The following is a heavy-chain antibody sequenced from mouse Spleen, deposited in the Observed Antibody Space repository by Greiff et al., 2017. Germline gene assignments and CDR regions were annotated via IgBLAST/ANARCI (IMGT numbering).Heavy chain of an antibody. J-gene: IGHJ1*01. D-gene: IGHD2-4*01. Sequence: EVKLVESGGGIVKLGGSLKLSCAASGFTFSSYAMSWVRQTPEKRLEWVATISSGGGNTYYPDSVKGRFTISRDNAKNTLYLQMSSLKSEDTAMYYCARDEITTGWYFDVWGAGTTVTVSS. V-gene: IGHV5-9*04. CDR2: ISSGGGNT. CDR1: GFTFSSYA. CDR3: ARDEITTGWYFDV.